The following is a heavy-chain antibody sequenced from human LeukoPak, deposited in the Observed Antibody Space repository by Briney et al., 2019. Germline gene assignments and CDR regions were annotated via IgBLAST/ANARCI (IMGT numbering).Heavy chain of an antibody. D-gene: IGHD3-10*01. CDR1: GGSISSYY. J-gene: IGHJ6*03. Sequence: ETLSLTCTVSGGSISSYYWSWIRQPPGKGLEWVSVIYSGGSTYYADSVKGRFTISRDNSKNTLYLQMNSLRAEDTAVYYCARGLKGGWYYGSGKNYYYMDVWGKGTTVTVSS. V-gene: IGHV3-53*01. CDR2: IYSGGST. CDR3: ARGLKGGWYYGSGKNYYYMDV.